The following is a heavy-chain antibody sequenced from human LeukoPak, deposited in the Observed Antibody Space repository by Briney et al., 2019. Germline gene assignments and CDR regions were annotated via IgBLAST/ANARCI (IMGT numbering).Heavy chain of an antibody. Sequence: GGSLRLSCAASGFTFSSYSMSWVRQAPGKGLEWVSYISISGTTTYYADSVKGRFTISRDSAKNSLYLQMNSLRDEDTAVYYCARIPPSYADYYFDYWGQGALVTVSS. CDR2: ISISGTTT. CDR3: ARIPPSYADYYFDY. D-gene: IGHD4-17*01. V-gene: IGHV3-48*02. J-gene: IGHJ4*02. CDR1: GFTFSSYS.